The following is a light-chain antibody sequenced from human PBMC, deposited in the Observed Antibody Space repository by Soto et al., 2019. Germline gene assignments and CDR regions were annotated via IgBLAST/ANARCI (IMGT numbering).Light chain of an antibody. V-gene: IGKV2-30*02. Sequence: DVVMTQSPLSLPVTLGQPASISCRSSQSLVHSNGNTYLNWFHQRPGQSPRRLLYKVSIRDSGVPDRFIGSGSGTDFTLKISRVEADDVGVYYCMQRTHWPRTFGQGTKVEIK. CDR2: KVS. CDR3: MQRTHWPRT. CDR1: QSLVHSNGNTY. J-gene: IGKJ1*01.